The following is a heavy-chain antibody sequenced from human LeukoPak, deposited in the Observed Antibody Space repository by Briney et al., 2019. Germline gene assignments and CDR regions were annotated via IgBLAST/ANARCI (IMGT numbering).Heavy chain of an antibody. D-gene: IGHD6-19*01. CDR1: GFTFSSYS. V-gene: IGHV3-21*01. CDR2: ISSSSSYI. CDR3: ARGSSGWSPQFDY. J-gene: IGHJ4*02. Sequence: GGSLRLSCAASGFTFSSYSMNWVRQAPGKGLEWVSSISSSSSYIYYADSVKGRFTISRDNAKKSLYLQMNSLRAEDTAVYYCARGSSGWSPQFDYWGQGTLVTVSS.